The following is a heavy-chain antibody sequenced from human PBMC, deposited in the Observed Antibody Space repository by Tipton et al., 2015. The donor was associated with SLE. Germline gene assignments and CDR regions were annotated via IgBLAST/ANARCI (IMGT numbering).Heavy chain of an antibody. V-gene: IGHV4-34*01. Sequence: LRLSCAVYGGSFSGYYGSWIRQPPGKGLEWIGEINHSGSTNYNPSLKSRVTISVDTSKNQFSLKLSSVTAADTAVYYCARGISSGWWSYWGQGNLVTVSS. D-gene: IGHD6-19*01. J-gene: IGHJ4*02. CDR2: INHSGST. CDR1: GGSFSGYY. CDR3: ARGISSGWWSY.